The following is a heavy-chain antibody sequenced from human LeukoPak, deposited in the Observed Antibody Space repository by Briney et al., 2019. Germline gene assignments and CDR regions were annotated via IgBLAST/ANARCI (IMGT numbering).Heavy chain of an antibody. CDR1: GGSIRSGSHY. Sequence: PSETLSLTCTVSGGSIRSGSHYWAWIRHPPGKGLEWIGSIYYSGSTYYNPSLENRVIISIDTSKNHFSLKLSSLSAADTSVYYCAKRDDSGGNLVDLWGQGTLVTVS. V-gene: IGHV4-39*02. D-gene: IGHD3-22*01. CDR2: IYYSGST. J-gene: IGHJ4*02. CDR3: AKRDDSGGNLVDL.